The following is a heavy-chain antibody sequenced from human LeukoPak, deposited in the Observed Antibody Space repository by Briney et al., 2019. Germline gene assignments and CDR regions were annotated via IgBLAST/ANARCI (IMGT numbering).Heavy chain of an antibody. Sequence: ASVKVSCKASGYTFTGYYMHWVRQAPGQGLEWMGWINPNSGGTNYAQKFQGWVTMTRDTSISTAYMELSRLRSEDTAVYYCARPSGITGTNNWFDPWGQGTLVTVSS. CDR2: INPNSGGT. V-gene: IGHV1-2*04. J-gene: IGHJ5*02. D-gene: IGHD1-7*01. CDR1: GYTFTGYY. CDR3: ARPSGITGTNNWFDP.